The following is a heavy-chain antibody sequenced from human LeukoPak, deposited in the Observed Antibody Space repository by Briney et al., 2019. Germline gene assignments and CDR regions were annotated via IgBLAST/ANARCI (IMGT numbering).Heavy chain of an antibody. CDR2: INHSGST. V-gene: IGHV4-34*01. CDR1: GGSFSDYY. CDR3: AKRGSGFYYYYYYMDV. J-gene: IGHJ6*03. Sequence: SETLFLTCAVYGGSFSDYYWSWIRQPPGKGLEWIGEINHSGSTNYNPSLKSRVTISVDTSKNQFSLKLSSVTAADTAVYYCAKRGSGFYYYYYYMDVWGKGTTVTVSS. D-gene: IGHD3-10*01.